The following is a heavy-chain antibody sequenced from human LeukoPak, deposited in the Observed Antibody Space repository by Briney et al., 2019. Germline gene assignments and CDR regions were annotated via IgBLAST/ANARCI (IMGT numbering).Heavy chain of an antibody. D-gene: IGHD3-3*01. V-gene: IGHV3-30*18. CDR3: AKGSKEVLFTRDHYMDV. CDR1: GFTFTTYW. J-gene: IGHJ6*03. Sequence: GGSLRLSCAASGFTFTTYWMSWVRQAPGKGLEWVAVISYDGSNKYYADSVKGRFTISRDNSKNTLYLQMNSLRAEDTAVYYCAKGSKEVLFTRDHYMDVWGKGTTVTMSS. CDR2: ISYDGSNK.